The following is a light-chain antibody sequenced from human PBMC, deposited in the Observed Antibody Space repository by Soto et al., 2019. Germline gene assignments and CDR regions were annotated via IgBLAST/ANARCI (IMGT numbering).Light chain of an antibody. CDR2: AAS. J-gene: IGKJ1*01. V-gene: IGKV1-5*01. Sequence: DIQMTQSPSTLSASVGDTVTITCRASESIDNWLAWYQQKPGKAPKLLIFAASTLVRGVPSRFSGRGSGTEFTLTISSLQADDYATFYRQQYHTDWTFGQGTKVEIK. CDR3: QQYHTDWT. CDR1: ESIDNW.